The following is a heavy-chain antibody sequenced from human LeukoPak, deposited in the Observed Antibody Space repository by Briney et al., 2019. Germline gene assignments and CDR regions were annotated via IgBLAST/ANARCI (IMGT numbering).Heavy chain of an antibody. J-gene: IGHJ5*02. V-gene: IGHV3-7*01. CDR3: ARDQGDGDDAYNWFDP. CDR2: IKQDGSEK. D-gene: IGHD4-17*01. CDR1: GFTFSSYW. Sequence: GGSLRLSCAASGFTFSSYWMSWVRQAPGKGLEWVANIKQDGSEKYYVDSVKGRFTISRDNAKNSLYLQMNSLRAEDTAVYYCARDQGDGDDAYNWFDPWGQGTLVTVSS.